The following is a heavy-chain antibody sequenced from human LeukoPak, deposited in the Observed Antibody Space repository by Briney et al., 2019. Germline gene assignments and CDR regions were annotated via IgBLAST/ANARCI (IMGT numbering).Heavy chain of an antibody. D-gene: IGHD2-2*01. J-gene: IGHJ4*02. CDR1: GFTFSSYS. CDR3: ARGLKPAAMTTTVTAGFGY. V-gene: IGHV3-48*04. CDR2: ISSSSSTI. Sequence: GGSLRLSCAASGFTFSSYSMNWVRQAPGKGLEWVSYISSSSSTIYYADSVKGRFTISRDNAKNSLYLQMNSLRAEDTAVYYCARGLKPAAMTTTVTAGFGYWGQGTLVTVSS.